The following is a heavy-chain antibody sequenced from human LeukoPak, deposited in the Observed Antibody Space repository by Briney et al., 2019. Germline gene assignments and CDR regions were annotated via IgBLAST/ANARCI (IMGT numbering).Heavy chain of an antibody. J-gene: IGHJ5*02. V-gene: IGHV4-30-4*01. CDR1: GGSISSGDYY. D-gene: IGHD6-19*01. Sequence: SSETLSLTCTVSGGSISSGDYYWSWIRQPPGKGLEWIGYIYYSGSTYYNPSLKSRVTISVDTSKNQFSLKLSSVTAADTAVYYCARGMEQQWLVHDARFDPWGQGTLVTVSS. CDR3: ARGMEQQWLVHDARFDP. CDR2: IYYSGST.